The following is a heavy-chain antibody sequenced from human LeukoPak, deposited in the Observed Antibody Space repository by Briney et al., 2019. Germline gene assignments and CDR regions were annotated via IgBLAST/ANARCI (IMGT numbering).Heavy chain of an antibody. V-gene: IGHV4-34*01. CDR1: GGSFSGYY. D-gene: IGHD2-8*01. J-gene: IGHJ5*02. CDR3: ARAQVKWGSNWFDP. Sequence: SETLSLTCAVYGGSFSGYYWSWIRQPPGKGLEWIGEINHSGSTNYNPSLKSRVTISVDTSKNQFSLKLSSVTAADTAVYYCARAQVKWGSNWFDPWGQGTLVTVSS. CDR2: INHSGST.